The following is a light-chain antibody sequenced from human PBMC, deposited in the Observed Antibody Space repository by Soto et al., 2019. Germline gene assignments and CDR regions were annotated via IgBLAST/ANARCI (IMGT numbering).Light chain of an antibody. CDR2: EDN. Sequence: NFMLTQPHSVSESPGKTVTISCTRGSGSIASNYVQWYQQRPGSAPTTVIYEDNQRPSGVPDRFSGSIDSSSNSASLTISGLQTEDEADYYCQSYDSNNHVVFGGGTKVTVL. V-gene: IGLV6-57*04. CDR1: SGSIASNY. CDR3: QSYDSNNHVV. J-gene: IGLJ2*01.